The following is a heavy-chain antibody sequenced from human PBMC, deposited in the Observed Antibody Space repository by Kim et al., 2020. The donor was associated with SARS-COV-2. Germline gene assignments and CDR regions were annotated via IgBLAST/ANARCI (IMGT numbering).Heavy chain of an antibody. V-gene: IGHV3-15*01. D-gene: IGHD1-26*01. J-gene: IGHJ6*02. CDR2: IKSKIDGGTT. CDR1: GFTFSNAW. Sequence: GGSLRLSCAASGFTFSNAWMSWVRQAPGKGLEWVGRIKSKIDGGTTDYAAPVKGRFTISRDDSKNTLYLQMNSLKSEDTAVYYCTTAIDSGNYYIYYYYGMDVWGQGTTVTVSS. CDR3: TTAIDSGNYYIYYYYGMDV.